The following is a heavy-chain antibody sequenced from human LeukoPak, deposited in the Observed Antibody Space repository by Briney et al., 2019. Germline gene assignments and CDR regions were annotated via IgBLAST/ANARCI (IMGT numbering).Heavy chain of an antibody. D-gene: IGHD6-13*01. CDR3: ARDRVGQQLVGRNYYYYYMDV. V-gene: IGHV4-39*07. Sequence: SETLSLTCTVSGGSISSSSYYWGWIRQPPGEGLEWIGRIYTSGSTNYNPSLKSRVTISLDTSKNQFSLKLSSVTAADTAVYYCARDRVGQQLVGRNYYYYYMDVWGKGTTVTISS. CDR2: IYTSGST. CDR1: GGSISSSSYY. J-gene: IGHJ6*03.